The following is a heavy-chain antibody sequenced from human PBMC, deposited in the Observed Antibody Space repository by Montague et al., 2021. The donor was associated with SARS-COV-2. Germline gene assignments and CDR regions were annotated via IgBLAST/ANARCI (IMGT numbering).Heavy chain of an antibody. V-gene: IGHV3-48*03. D-gene: IGHD2-2*01. CDR2: ISSSGSTI. Sequence: SLRLSCAASGFTFSSYAMHWVRQAPGKGLEWVSYISSSGSTIYYADSVKGRFTISRDNAKNSLYLQMNSLRAEDTAVYYCAREGGYCSSTSCYGGYYYYKDDWGKGTPVTVSS. J-gene: IGHJ6*03. CDR1: GFTFSSYA. CDR3: AREGGYCSSTSCYGGYYYYKDD.